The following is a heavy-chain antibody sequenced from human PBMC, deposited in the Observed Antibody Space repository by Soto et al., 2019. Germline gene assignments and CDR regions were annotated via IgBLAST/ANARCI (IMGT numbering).Heavy chain of an antibody. CDR3: ARRLGIQHTTVRTDARFDP. CDR2: INHSGST. D-gene: IGHD4-4*01. CDR1: GGSFSGYY. V-gene: IGHV4-34*01. Sequence: SETLSLTCAVYGGSFSGYYWSWIREPPGKGLEWIGEINHSGSTNYNPSLKSRVTISVDTSKNQFSLKLSSVTDADTAVYYCARRLGIQHTTVRTDARFDPWGQGTLVTVS. J-gene: IGHJ5*02.